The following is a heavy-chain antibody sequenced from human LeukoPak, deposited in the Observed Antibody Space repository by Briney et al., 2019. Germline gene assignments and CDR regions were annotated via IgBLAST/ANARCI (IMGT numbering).Heavy chain of an antibody. Sequence: GGSLRLSCAASGFTFSSYWMSWVRQAPGKGLEWVSAISGNGEIIHYADSVKGRFTISRDNSKSILYLDVNRLRVEDTAVYFCAKMSWVATLMGAMDVWGPGTTVIVSS. CDR2: ISGNGEII. CDR1: GFTFSSYW. CDR3: AKMSWVATLMGAMDV. J-gene: IGHJ6*02. D-gene: IGHD2-8*01. V-gene: IGHV3-23*01.